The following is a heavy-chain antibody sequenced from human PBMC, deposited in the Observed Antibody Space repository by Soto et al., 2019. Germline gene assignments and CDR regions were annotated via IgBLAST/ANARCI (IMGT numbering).Heavy chain of an antibody. CDR1: GGTFSSYD. D-gene: IGHD6-13*01. CDR2: IDPLFRTT. CDR3: ARGGYSSIWCNLLGRYGLDV. Sequence: QVQLVQSGAEAKKPGSSVKVSCKTSGGTFSSYDISWVRQAPGQGLEWMGGIDPLFRTTNDAQKFQGRVTITADTSTYTVYMELGGLRSGDTAVYYCARGGYSSIWCNLLGRYGLDVWGQGTTVTVSS. V-gene: IGHV1-69*06. J-gene: IGHJ6*02.